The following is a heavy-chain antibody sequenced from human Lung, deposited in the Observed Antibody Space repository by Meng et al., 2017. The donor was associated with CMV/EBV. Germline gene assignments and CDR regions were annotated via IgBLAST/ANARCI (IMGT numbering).Heavy chain of an antibody. V-gene: IGHV1-18*01. D-gene: IGHD2-15*01. CDR1: GYTFGSYG. CDR3: ASGTPGRSYCDY. Sequence: HVHLLQSGPEVKKPGASVRFSCKASGYTFGSYGICWVRQAPGQGLEWMGWFVNYVDTYPAPKFQGRVTMTTDTHTNTAFMELRSLTSDDTAVYYCASGTPGRSYCDYWGQGTLVTVSS. J-gene: IGHJ4*02. CDR2: FVNYVDT.